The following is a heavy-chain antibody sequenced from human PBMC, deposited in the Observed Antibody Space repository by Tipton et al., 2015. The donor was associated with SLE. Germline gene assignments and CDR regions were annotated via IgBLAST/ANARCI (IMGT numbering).Heavy chain of an antibody. CDR2: IYTSGST. D-gene: IGHD6-13*01. J-gene: IGHJ4*02. CDR1: GGSISSGSYY. Sequence: TLSLTCTVSGGSISSGSYYWSWIRQPAGKGLEWIGYIYTSGSTNYNPSLKSRVTISVDTSKNQFSLKLSSVTAADTAVYYCARESSSWTRGYLDYWGQGTLVTVAS. V-gene: IGHV4-61*09. CDR3: ARESSSWTRGYLDY.